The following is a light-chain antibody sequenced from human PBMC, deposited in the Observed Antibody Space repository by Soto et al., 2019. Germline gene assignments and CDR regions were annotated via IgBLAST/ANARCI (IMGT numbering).Light chain of an antibody. J-gene: IGLJ1*01. CDR2: DVS. CDR1: SSDIGNYNY. V-gene: IGLV2-14*01. CDR3: SSFTSSATYV. Sequence: QSVLTQPASVSGSPGQSITISCTGTSSDIGNYNYVSWYQQHPGKAPKLMIYDVSNRPSGVSKRFSGSKSGYTASLTISGLQAEDEADYYCSSFTSSATYVFGTGTQLTVL.